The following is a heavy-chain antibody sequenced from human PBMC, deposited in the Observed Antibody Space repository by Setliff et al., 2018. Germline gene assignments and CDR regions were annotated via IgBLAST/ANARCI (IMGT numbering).Heavy chain of an antibody. CDR2: IGHTGSI. V-gene: IGHV4-38-2*02. J-gene: IGHJ4*02. Sequence: LSLTCTVSGYSISSGYIWGWIRQPPGKGLEWVGNIGHTGSINYNPSLKSRLTISRDTSKNQVSLKLNSVTATDTAVYYCARDLGHGGDSDYWGQGILVTSPQ. D-gene: IGHD2-21*02. CDR3: ARDLGHGGDSDY. CDR1: GYSISSGYI.